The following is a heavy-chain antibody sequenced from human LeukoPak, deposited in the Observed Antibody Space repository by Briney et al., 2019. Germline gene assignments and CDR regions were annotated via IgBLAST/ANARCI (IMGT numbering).Heavy chain of an antibody. D-gene: IGHD3-22*01. J-gene: IGHJ1*01. CDR3: ARRRYYDSSGYLE. CDR2: IYYSGRA. CDR1: GDSVSRSDSY. Sequence: SETLSLTCTIFGDSVSRSDSYWDWLRQPPGKGLEWIGTIYYSGRAYYSPSLKSRVTLSVDMSNNQFSLTLSSVTAADTALYFCARRRYYDSSGYLEWGQGTLVTVSS. V-gene: IGHV4-39*01.